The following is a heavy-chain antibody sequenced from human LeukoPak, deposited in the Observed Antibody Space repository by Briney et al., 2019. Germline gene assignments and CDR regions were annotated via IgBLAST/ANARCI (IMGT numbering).Heavy chain of an antibody. J-gene: IGHJ4*02. CDR3: ARGGNSPGY. D-gene: IGHD1-1*01. CDR2: IFYSGST. Sequence: PSETLSLTCTVSGGSLSNYYWSWVRQPPGKGLEWIGSIFYSGSTNYNPSLKSRVTISVDTSKNQFSLKLTSVSAADTAVYYCARGGNSPGYWGQGTLVTVPS. V-gene: IGHV4-59*01. CDR1: GGSLSNYY.